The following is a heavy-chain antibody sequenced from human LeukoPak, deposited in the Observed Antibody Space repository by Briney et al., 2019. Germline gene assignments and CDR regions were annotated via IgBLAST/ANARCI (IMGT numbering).Heavy chain of an antibody. CDR2: IYPDGSDT. J-gene: IGHJ3*02. CDR3: ARRVAGTDHDAFDI. Sequence: GESLKISCTPSGYSFTTYWIAWVRQMPGKGLEWMGIIYPDGSDTRYSPSFQGQVTIAADKSITTAYLQWSSLRASDSGMYYCARRVAGTDHDAFDIWGQGTMVTVSS. CDR1: GYSFTTYW. D-gene: IGHD1-26*01. V-gene: IGHV5-51*01.